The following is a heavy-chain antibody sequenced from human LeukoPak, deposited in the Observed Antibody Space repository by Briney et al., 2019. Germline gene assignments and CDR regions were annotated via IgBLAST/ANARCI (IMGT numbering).Heavy chain of an antibody. CDR2: IYTSGST. CDR1: GGSISSYY. Sequence: KSWATLSLTCTVSGGSISSYYWSWIRQPPGKGLEWIGYIYTSGSTNYDHSLKRRVTISVDTSKNQFSLKLSSVTAADTAVYYCAAAGATTYYDFWSGYYNWFDPWGQGTLVTVSS. CDR3: AAAGATTYYDFWSGYYNWFDP. V-gene: IGHV4-4*09. J-gene: IGHJ5*02. D-gene: IGHD3-3*01.